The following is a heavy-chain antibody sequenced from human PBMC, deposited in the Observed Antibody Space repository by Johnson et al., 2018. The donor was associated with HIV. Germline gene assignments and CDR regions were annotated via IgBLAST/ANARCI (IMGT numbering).Heavy chain of an antibody. J-gene: IGHJ3*02. CDR3: AKDDAYSGYGYDAFDI. Sequence: QVQVVESGGGVVQPGGSLRLSCAASGFTFSSYGMHWVRQAPGKGLEWVEFIRYDGSNKYYADSVKGRFTISRDNSKNTLYLQMNSLRAEDTAVYYCAKDDAYSGYGYDAFDIWGQGTMVTVSS. V-gene: IGHV3-30*02. CDR2: IRYDGSNK. CDR1: GFTFSSYG. D-gene: IGHD5-12*01.